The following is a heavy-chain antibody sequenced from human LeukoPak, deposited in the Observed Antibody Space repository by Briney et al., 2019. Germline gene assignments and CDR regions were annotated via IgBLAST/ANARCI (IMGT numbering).Heavy chain of an antibody. CDR2: INSDGSRT. CDR3: ARNMVRGVITLDY. V-gene: IGHV3-74*01. CDR1: GFTFSSYW. D-gene: IGHD3-10*01. J-gene: IGHJ4*02. Sequence: PGGSLRLSCAASGFTFSSYWMHWVRQAPGKGLVWVSRINSDGSRTSYADSVKGRFTISRDNSKNTLYLQMNSLRAEDTAVYYCARNMVRGVITLDYWGQGTLVTVSS.